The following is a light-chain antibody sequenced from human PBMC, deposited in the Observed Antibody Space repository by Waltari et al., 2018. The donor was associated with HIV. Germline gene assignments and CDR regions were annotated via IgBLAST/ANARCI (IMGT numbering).Light chain of an antibody. CDR3: QQYHAYPVT. CDR1: QNINRW. J-gene: IGKJ4*01. CDR2: QAS. Sequence: IQLTQSPATLSASVGDSVTISCRASQNINRWLAWYQQRPGKPPKFLIYQASSLESGVPSRFSGSGSGTLFTLTINSLQPADFATYYCQQYHAYPVTFGGGTKVESK. V-gene: IGKV1-5*01.